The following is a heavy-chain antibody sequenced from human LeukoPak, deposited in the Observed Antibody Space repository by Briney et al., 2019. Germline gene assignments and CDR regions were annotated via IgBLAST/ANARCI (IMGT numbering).Heavy chain of an antibody. Sequence: PGGSLTHSCAPSGFTFSSYGMSWVRQAPGKGLEWVSSISSRSIYTFYADSVKGRFTISRDNAKNSLYLQMNSPRAEDTAVYYCAREGHEYACAFDISGEGATVTVSS. CDR1: GFTFSSYG. J-gene: IGHJ3*02. CDR3: AREGHEYACAFDI. V-gene: IGHV3-21*01. CDR2: ISSRSIYT. D-gene: IGHD2/OR15-2a*01.